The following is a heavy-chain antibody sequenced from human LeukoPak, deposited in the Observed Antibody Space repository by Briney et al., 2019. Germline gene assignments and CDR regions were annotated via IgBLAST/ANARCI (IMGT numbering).Heavy chain of an antibody. CDR2: INPNSGGT. CDR1: GYTFTGYY. Sequence: ASVKVSCKASGYTFTGYYMHWVRQAPGQGLEWMGWINPNSGGTNYAQKFQCRVTMTRDTSISTAYMELSRLRSDDTAVYYCARVGYCSGGSCPSVLYYYYYHGMDVWGQGTTVTVSS. J-gene: IGHJ6*02. V-gene: IGHV1-2*02. CDR3: ARVGYCSGGSCPSVLYYYYYHGMDV. D-gene: IGHD2-15*01.